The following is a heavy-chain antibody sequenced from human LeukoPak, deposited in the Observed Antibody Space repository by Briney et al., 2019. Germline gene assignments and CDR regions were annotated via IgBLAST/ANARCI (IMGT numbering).Heavy chain of an antibody. CDR1: GFTFSSYD. CDR2: IGTAGDT. D-gene: IGHD3-10*01. CDR3: ARGYYGSGSHIPSWYYGMDV. Sequence: PGGSLRLSCAASGFTFSSYDMHWVRQATGKGLEWVSAIGTAGDTYYPGSVKGRFTISRENAKNSLYLQMNSLRAGDTAVYYCARGYYGSGSHIPSWYYGMDVWGQGTTVTVSS. J-gene: IGHJ6*02. V-gene: IGHV3-13*01.